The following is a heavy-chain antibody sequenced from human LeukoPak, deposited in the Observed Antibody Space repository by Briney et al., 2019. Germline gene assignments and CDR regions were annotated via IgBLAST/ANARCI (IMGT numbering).Heavy chain of an antibody. CDR1: GFTFSGYW. Sequence: GGSLKLSCAASGFTFSGYWMHWVRQGPGKGLVWVARINSDGNSPTYADSVKGRFTISRDNAKNTLYLQMNSLRAEDTAVYYCARDYGGDHYFDYWGQRALVTVSS. V-gene: IGHV3-74*01. D-gene: IGHD4-23*01. CDR2: INSDGNSP. J-gene: IGHJ4*02. CDR3: ARDYGGDHYFDY.